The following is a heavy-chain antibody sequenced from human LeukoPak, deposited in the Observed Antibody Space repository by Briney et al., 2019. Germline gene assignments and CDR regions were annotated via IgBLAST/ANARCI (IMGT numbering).Heavy chain of an antibody. D-gene: IGHD1-20*01. CDR2: ISSSGSTI. J-gene: IGHJ5*02. CDR3: ARHGYNWNDFWFDP. CDR1: GFTFSSYE. Sequence: PGGSLRLSCAASGFTFSSYEMNWVRQAPGKGLEWVSYISSSGSTIYYADSVKGRFTISRDNAKNSLYLQMNSLRAEDTAVYYCARHGYNWNDFWFDPWGQGTLVTVSS. V-gene: IGHV3-48*03.